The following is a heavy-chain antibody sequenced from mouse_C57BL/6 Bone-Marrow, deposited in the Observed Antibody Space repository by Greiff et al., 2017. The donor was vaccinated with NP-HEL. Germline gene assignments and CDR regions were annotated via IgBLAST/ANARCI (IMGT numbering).Heavy chain of an antibody. D-gene: IGHD1-1*01. V-gene: IGHV5-17*01. CDR2: ISSGSSTI. J-gene: IGHJ1*03. CDR3: ARYYGSSYWYFDV. CDR1: GFTFSDYG. Sequence: EVQLVESGGGLVKPGGSLKLSCAASGFTFSDYGMHWVRQAPEQGLEWVAYISSGSSTIYYADTVKGRFTISRDNAKNTLFLQMTSLRSEDAAMYYCARYYGSSYWYFDVWGTGTTVTVSS.